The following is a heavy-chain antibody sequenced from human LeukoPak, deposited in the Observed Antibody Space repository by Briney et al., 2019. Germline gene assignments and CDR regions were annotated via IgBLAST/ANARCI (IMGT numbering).Heavy chain of an antibody. D-gene: IGHD3-10*02. CDR3: AELGITMIGGV. CDR2: IGSDGKTT. CDR1: GFIFSTYG. J-gene: IGHJ6*04. Sequence: PGGSLRLSCAASGFIFSTYGAHWVRQAPGKGLEWVAVIGSDGKTTYYADSVKGRFTISRDNAKNSLYLQMNSLRAEDTAVYYCAELGITMIGGVWGKGTTVTISS. V-gene: IGHV3-33*03.